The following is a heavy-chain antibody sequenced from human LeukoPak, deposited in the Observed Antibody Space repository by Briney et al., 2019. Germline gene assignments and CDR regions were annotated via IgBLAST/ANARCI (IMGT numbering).Heavy chain of an antibody. CDR2: INPKSGDT. Sequence: GASVKVSCKTSGYIFTAYYMHWVRQAPGQGLEWMGRINPKSGDTNHAQKFQGRVTMSWDTSLSTGYVELRRLRYDDTAVYFCARDDILSGNYPPFDFWGQGSLVTVSS. J-gene: IGHJ4*02. V-gene: IGHV1-2*06. CDR3: ARDDILSGNYPPFDF. D-gene: IGHD3-9*01. CDR1: GYIFTAYY.